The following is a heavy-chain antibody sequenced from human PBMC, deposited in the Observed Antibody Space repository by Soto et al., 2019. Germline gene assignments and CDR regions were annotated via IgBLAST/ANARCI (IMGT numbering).Heavy chain of an antibody. J-gene: IGHJ4*02. Sequence: GGSLRLSCAASGFTFSSYWMSWVRQAPGKGLEWVANIKQDGSEKYYVDSVKGRFTISRDNAKNSLYLQMNSLRAEDTAVYYCASWPWDYYDSSGYYYFDYWGQETLVTVSS. CDR1: GFTFSSYW. CDR3: ASWPWDYYDSSGYYYFDY. V-gene: IGHV3-7*01. D-gene: IGHD3-22*01. CDR2: IKQDGSEK.